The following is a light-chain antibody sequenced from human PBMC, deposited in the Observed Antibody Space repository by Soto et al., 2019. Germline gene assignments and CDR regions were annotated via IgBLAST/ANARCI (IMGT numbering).Light chain of an antibody. CDR3: QQYGSSPWS. Sequence: EIVLTQSPGTLSLSPGERATLSCRASQSVSSCYLTWYQKKRGQAPRLLIYGASSRATGIPNRFSGSGSGTDFTLTISRLEPEDFAVYYCQQYGSSPWSFGQGTKVEIK. J-gene: IGKJ1*01. CDR1: QSVSSCY. CDR2: GAS. V-gene: IGKV3-20*01.